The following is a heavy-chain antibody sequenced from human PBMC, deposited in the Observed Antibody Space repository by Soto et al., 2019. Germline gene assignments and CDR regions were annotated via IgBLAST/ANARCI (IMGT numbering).Heavy chain of an antibody. CDR2: LSSSSSSI. CDR3: ARVSANLYYYYYGMDV. J-gene: IGHJ6*02. V-gene: IGHV3-21*01. Sequence: WGSQLLSRSASGFTFMIYTMNWVRQAPGEGLEWVSSLSSSSSSIYYADSLKGRFTISRDNAKNSLYLQMNSLRAEDTAVYYCARVSANLYYYYYGMDVWGQGTTVTVSS. CDR1: GFTFMIYT.